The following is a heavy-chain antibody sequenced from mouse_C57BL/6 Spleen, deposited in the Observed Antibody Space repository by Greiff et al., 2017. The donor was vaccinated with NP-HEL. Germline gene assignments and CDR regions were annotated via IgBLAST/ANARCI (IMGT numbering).Heavy chain of an antibody. Sequence: VKLMESGPGLVAPSQSLSITCTVSGFSLTSYGVSWVRQPPGKGLEWLGVIWGDGSTNYHSALIYRLSISKGNTKSQVFFKLNSLLTDDTATYYCARRGRRLAIDYWGQGTSVTVSS. J-gene: IGHJ4*01. CDR2: IWGDGST. CDR1: GFSLTSYG. D-gene: IGHD2-12*01. CDR3: ARRGRRLAIDY. V-gene: IGHV2-3*01.